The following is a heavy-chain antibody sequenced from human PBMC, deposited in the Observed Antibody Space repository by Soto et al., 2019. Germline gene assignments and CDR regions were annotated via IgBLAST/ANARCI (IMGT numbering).Heavy chain of an antibody. J-gene: IGHJ4*02. Sequence: QVQLVQSGAEVKKPGASVKVSCKASGYIFTNHYIHCVRQATGQGLEWMGIINPSGGSTNYLQKFQGRVTMTRDTSTSTVYMELSSLRSEDTAVYFCARADYYDSSGFYYDYWGQGTLVTVSS. CDR2: INPSGGST. CDR1: GYIFTNHY. D-gene: IGHD3-22*01. CDR3: ARADYYDSSGFYYDY. V-gene: IGHV1-46*01.